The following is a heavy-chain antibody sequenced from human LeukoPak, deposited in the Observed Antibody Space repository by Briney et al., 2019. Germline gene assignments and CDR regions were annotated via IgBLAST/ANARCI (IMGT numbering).Heavy chain of an antibody. V-gene: IGHV4-39*07. CDR1: GGSISSSSYY. CDR2: IYYSGST. Sequence: PSETLSLTCTVSGGSISSSSYYWGWIRQPPGKGLEWIGSIYYSGSTNYNPSLKSRVTISVDTSKNQFSLKLSSVTAADTAVYYCARLATAGTYYFDYWGQGTLVTVSS. J-gene: IGHJ4*02. D-gene: IGHD6-13*01. CDR3: ARLATAGTYYFDY.